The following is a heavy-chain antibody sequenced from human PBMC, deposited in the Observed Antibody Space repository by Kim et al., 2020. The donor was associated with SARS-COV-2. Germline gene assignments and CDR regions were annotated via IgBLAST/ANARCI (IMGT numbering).Heavy chain of an antibody. Sequence: SETLSLTCTVSGGSISTGDYHWSWIRQHPEKGLECIGYIAYRGRPNYNPSLKSRVTMSLYNSDNPLFLKSISVTAAATAVYYCARTQLVSLRNCFDPSG. D-gene: IGHD6-13*01. CDR3: ARTQLVSLRNCFDP. V-gene: IGHV4-31*03. CDR2: IAYRGRP. CDR1: GGSISTGDYH. J-gene: IGHJ5*02.